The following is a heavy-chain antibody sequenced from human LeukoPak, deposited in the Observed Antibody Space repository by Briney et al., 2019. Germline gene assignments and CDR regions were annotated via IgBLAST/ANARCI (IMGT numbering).Heavy chain of an antibody. D-gene: IGHD4-17*01. Sequence: SGTLSLTCTVSGGSISSYYWSWIRQPPGKGLEWIGYINYSGRTNYNPSLKSRVTISVDTSKNHFSLRLSSVTPADTAVYYCARQPTTVTSQDAFDIWGQGTMVTVSS. J-gene: IGHJ3*02. CDR2: INYSGRT. CDR3: ARQPTTVTSQDAFDI. V-gene: IGHV4-59*01. CDR1: GGSISSYY.